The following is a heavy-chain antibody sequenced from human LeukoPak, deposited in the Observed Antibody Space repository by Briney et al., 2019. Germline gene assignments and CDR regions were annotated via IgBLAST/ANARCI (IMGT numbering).Heavy chain of an antibody. CDR3: ARRCDSSSWYQSYHYYYYMDV. CDR2: FDPEDGET. V-gene: IGHV1-24*01. D-gene: IGHD6-13*01. J-gene: IGHJ6*03. Sequence: ASVKVSCKVSGYTLTELSMHWVRQTPGKGLEWMGGFDPEDGETIYAQKFQGRVTMTRNTSISTAYMELSSLRSEDTAVYYYARRCDSSSWYQSYHYYYYMDVWGKGTTVTVSS. CDR1: GYTLTELS.